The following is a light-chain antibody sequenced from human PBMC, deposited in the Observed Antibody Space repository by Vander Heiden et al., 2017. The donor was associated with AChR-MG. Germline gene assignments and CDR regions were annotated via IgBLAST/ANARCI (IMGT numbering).Light chain of an antibody. CDR2: NNN. CDR1: SSNIGSNY. CDR3: AAWDDSLSGPV. J-gene: IGLJ3*02. Sequence: QSVLTQPPSASGTPGQRVTISCSGSSSNIGSNYVYWYQQLPGPAPKLLIYNNNQRPSGVPDRFSGSKSGTSASLAISGLRSEDEANYYCAAWDDSLSGPVFGGGTKLTVL. V-gene: IGLV1-47*02.